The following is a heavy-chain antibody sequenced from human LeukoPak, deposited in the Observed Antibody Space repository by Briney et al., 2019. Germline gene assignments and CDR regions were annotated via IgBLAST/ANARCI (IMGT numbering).Heavy chain of an antibody. CDR3: ASKSSIAARPFDY. D-gene: IGHD6-6*01. J-gene: IGHJ4*02. CDR1: GGSFSGYY. V-gene: IGHV4-34*01. Sequence: SETLSLTCAVYGGSFSGYYWSWIRQPPGKGLEWIGEINHSGSTNYNPSLKGRVTISVDKSKNQFSLKLSSVTAADTAVYYCASKSSIAARPFDYWGQGTLVTVSS. CDR2: INHSGST.